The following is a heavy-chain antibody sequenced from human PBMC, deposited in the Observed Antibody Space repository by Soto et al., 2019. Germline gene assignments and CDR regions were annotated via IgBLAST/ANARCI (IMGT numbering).Heavy chain of an antibody. CDR1: GYLFTSYG. J-gene: IGHJ3*02. CDR2: ISGHNGNT. D-gene: IGHD1-26*01. V-gene: IGHV1-18*01. Sequence: QVQLVQSGAEVRKPGASVKLSCKASGYLFTSYGMSWVRQDPGQGLEWLGGISGHNGNTKYTQKVQGRVTMTTDTSTTTAYMDLMSLRSDDTAVYYCATNVIVGDSKPNAFDIWGQGTLVTVSS. CDR3: ATNVIVGDSKPNAFDI.